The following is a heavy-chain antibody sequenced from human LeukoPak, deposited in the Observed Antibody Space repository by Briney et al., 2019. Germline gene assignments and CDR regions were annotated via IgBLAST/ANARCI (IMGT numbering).Heavy chain of an antibody. CDR3: ARGPERTGVGTRYYYDMDV. V-gene: IGHV3-30-3*01. Sequence: PGGSLRLSCAASGFAFSSHAMHWVRQAPGKGLEWVAVISYDGSNKYYADSVKGRFTISRDNSKNTLYLQMNSLRAEDTAVYYCARGPERTGVGTRYYYDMDVWGQGTTVTVSS. D-gene: IGHD2-8*01. CDR1: GFAFSSHA. CDR2: ISYDGSNK. J-gene: IGHJ6*02.